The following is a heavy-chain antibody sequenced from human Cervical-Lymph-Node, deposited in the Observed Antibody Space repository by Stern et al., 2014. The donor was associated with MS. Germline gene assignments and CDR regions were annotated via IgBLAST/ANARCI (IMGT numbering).Heavy chain of an antibody. CDR1: GFTVSNNY. D-gene: IGHD3-3*01. V-gene: IGHV3-53*01. Sequence: EVQLVQSGGGLIQPGGSLRLSCAAPGFTVSNNYMSWVRQAPGTGLEWVSLLYTDDTTYYAGSVKGRFTISRDNSQNKLFLQMNSLRTEDSAVYYCARAIFGVNTAAMAPDAFDTWGQGTMVTVSS. J-gene: IGHJ3*02. CDR2: LYTDDTT. CDR3: ARAIFGVNTAAMAPDAFDT.